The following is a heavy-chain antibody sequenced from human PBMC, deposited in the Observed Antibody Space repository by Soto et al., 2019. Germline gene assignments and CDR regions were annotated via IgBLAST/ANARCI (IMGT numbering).Heavy chain of an antibody. CDR2: ISGSGGST. CDR3: AKDRFAGSRWLGYFDY. Sequence: GGSLRLSCAASGFTFSSYAMSWVRQAPGKGLEWVSAISGSGGSTYYADSVKGRFTISRDNSKNTLYLQMNSLRAEDTAVYYCAKDRFAGSRWLGYFDYWGQGTLVTVSS. CDR1: GFTFSSYA. V-gene: IGHV3-23*01. J-gene: IGHJ4*02. D-gene: IGHD6-19*01.